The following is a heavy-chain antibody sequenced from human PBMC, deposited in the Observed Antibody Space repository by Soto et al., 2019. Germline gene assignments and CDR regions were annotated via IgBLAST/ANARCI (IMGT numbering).Heavy chain of an antibody. CDR3: ARAGPPVYSSSWYGFDP. Sequence: PGGSLRLSCAASGFTFSNAWINWVRQAPGKGLEWVGRIKSKTDGGTTDSVKGRFTISRDNSKNTLYLQMNSLRAEDTAVYYCARAGPPVYSSSWYGFDPWGQGTLVTVSS. CDR1: GFTFSNAW. CDR2: IKSKTDGGTT. J-gene: IGHJ5*02. D-gene: IGHD6-13*01. V-gene: IGHV3-15*07.